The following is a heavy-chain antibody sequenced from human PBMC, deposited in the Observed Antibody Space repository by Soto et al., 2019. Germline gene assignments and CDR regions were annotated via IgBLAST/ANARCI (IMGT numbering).Heavy chain of an antibody. CDR3: ARGQQLVRYYYYYGMDV. V-gene: IGHV1-18*01. CDR2: ISAYNGNT. Sequence: QVQLVQSGAEVKKPGASVKVSCKASGYTFTSYGISWVRQAPGQGLEWMGWISAYNGNTNYAQKLQGRVTMTTDTSTSTAYMELRGLRSDDTAVYYCARGQQLVRYYYYYGMDVWGQGTTVTVSS. D-gene: IGHD6-6*01. J-gene: IGHJ6*02. CDR1: GYTFTSYG.